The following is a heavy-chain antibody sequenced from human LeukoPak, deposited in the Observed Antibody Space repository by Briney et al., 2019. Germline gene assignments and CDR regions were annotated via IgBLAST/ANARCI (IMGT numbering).Heavy chain of an antibody. CDR3: AKGLVPAAGKNYYYGMDV. CDR1: GFTFSSYA. J-gene: IGHJ6*02. CDR2: ISWSGGST. D-gene: IGHD2-2*01. V-gene: IGHV3-23*01. Sequence: GSLRLSCGASGFTFSSYAISWVRQAPGKGLELVPAISWSGGSTYYADSVKGRFTISRDNSKNTLYLQMNSLRAEDTAVYYCAKGLVPAAGKNYYYGMDVWGQGTTVTVSS.